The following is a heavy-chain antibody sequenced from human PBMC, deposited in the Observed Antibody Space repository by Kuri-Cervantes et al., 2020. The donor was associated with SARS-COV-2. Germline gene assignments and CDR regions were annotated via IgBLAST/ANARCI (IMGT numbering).Heavy chain of an antibody. CDR1: GFTFSSYG. V-gene: IGHV3-30*03. CDR2: ISYDGSNK. Sequence: GESLKISCAASGFTFSSYGMHWVRQAPGKGLEWVAVISYDGSNKYYADSVKGRFTISRDNAKNSLYLQMNSLRDEDTAVYYCARYGFGYSTFYGMDVWGQGTTVTVSS. J-gene: IGHJ6*02. D-gene: IGHD6-13*01. CDR3: ARYGFGYSTFYGMDV.